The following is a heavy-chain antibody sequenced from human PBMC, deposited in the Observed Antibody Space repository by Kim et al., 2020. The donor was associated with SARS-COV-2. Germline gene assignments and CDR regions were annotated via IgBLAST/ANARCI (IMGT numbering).Heavy chain of an antibody. Sequence: GGSLRLSCAASGFTFSSYSMNWVRQAPGKGLEWVSSISSSSSYIYYADSVKGRFTISRDNAKNSLYLQMNSLRAEDTAVYYCARDLSSGWYPPGSDYWGQGTLVTVSS. V-gene: IGHV3-21*01. D-gene: IGHD6-19*01. CDR1: GFTFSSYS. CDR2: ISSSSSYI. CDR3: ARDLSSGWYPPGSDY. J-gene: IGHJ4*02.